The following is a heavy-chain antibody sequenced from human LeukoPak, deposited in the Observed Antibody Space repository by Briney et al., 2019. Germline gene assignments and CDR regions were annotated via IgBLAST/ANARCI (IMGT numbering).Heavy chain of an antibody. Sequence: SETLSLTCTVSGGSISSGSYYWSWIRQPAGKGLAWIGRIYTSGSTNYNPSLKSRVTISVDTSKNQFSLKLSSVTAADTAVYYCARAHSSSSGYYYYYYMDVWGKGTTVTVSS. D-gene: IGHD6-6*01. CDR1: GGSISSGSYY. CDR3: ARAHSSSSGYYYYYYMDV. J-gene: IGHJ6*03. CDR2: IYTSGST. V-gene: IGHV4-61*02.